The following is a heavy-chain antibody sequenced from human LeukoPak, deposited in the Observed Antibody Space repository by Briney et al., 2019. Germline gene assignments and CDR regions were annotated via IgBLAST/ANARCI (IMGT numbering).Heavy chain of an antibody. J-gene: IGHJ6*03. CDR3: ARHPYCSGGSCLDYYYYYMDV. CDR2: VIPIFGTA. CDR1: GGTFSSYA. V-gene: IGHV1-69*05. Sequence: SVKVSCKASGGTFSSYAISWVRQAPGQGLEWMGGVIPIFGTANYAQKFQGRVTITTDESTSTAYMELSSLRSEDTAVYYCARHPYCSGGSCLDYYYYYMDVWGKGTTVTVSS. D-gene: IGHD2-15*01.